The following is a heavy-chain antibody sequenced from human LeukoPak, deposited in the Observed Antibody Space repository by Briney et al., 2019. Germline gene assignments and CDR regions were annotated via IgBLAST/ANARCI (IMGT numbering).Heavy chain of an antibody. Sequence: SETLSLTCTVSGGSISSYYWSWIRQAPGKGLEWIGYIFHSGSNKYNPSLKSRVTLSVDTSKNQFSLNLMSMTAADTAVYYCARSPHFDWLTFDPWGQGTLVTVSS. CDR2: IFHSGSN. D-gene: IGHD3-9*01. J-gene: IGHJ5*02. CDR3: ARSPHFDWLTFDP. V-gene: IGHV4-59*01. CDR1: GGSISSYY.